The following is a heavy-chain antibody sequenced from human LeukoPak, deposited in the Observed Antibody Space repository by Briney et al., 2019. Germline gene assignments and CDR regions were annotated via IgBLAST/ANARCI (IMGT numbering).Heavy chain of an antibody. D-gene: IGHD6-13*01. CDR2: IYYSGST. CDR1: GGSISSGGYY. J-gene: IGHJ4*02. CDR3: ARWYEGVNFDY. Sequence: SQTLSLTCTVSGGSISSGGYYWSWIRQHPGKGLERIGYIYYSGSTYYNPSLKSRVTISVDTSKNQFSLKLSSVTAADTAVYYCARWYEGVNFDYWGQGTLVTVSS. V-gene: IGHV4-31*03.